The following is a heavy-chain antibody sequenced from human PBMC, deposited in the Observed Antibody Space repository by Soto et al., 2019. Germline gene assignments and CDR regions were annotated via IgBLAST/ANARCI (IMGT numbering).Heavy chain of an antibody. CDR2: ISAYNGNT. CDR3: AREYGDYYYYYGMDV. V-gene: IGHV1-18*01. D-gene: IGHD4-17*01. Sequence: QVQLVQSGAEVKKPGASVKVSCKASGYTFTSYGISWVRQAPGQGLEWMGWISAYNGNTNYAQKLQGRVTMTTDTATSTAYMELRSLRSDDTAVYYCAREYGDYYYYYGMDVWGQGTTVTVSS. CDR1: GYTFTSYG. J-gene: IGHJ6*02.